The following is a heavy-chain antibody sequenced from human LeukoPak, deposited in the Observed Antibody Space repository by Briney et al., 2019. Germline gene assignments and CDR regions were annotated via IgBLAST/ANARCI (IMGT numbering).Heavy chain of an antibody. D-gene: IGHD2-15*01. CDR2: INPSGGST. CDR3: ASGYCSGGSCGTYFDY. V-gene: IGHV1-46*01. Sequence: ASVKVSCKASGYTFTSYYMHWVRQAPGQGFEWMGIINPSGGSTSYAQKFQGRVTMTRDTSTSTVYMELSSLRSEDTAVYYCASGYCSGGSCGTYFDYWGQGTLVTVSS. CDR1: GYTFTSYY. J-gene: IGHJ4*02.